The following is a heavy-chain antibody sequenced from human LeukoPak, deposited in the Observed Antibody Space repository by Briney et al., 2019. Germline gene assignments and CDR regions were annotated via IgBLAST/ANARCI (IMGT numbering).Heavy chain of an antibody. CDR1: GFTFSSYA. J-gene: IGHJ4*02. V-gene: IGHV3-23*01. CDR2: ISGSGGST. Sequence: PGGSLRLSCAASGFTFSSYAMSWVRQAPGKGLEWVSDISGSGGSTYYADSVKGRFTISRDNSKNTLYLRMNSLRAEDTAVYYCAKDRSCTNNICHGDFDYWGQGTLVTVSS. D-gene: IGHD2-8*01. CDR3: AKDRSCTNNICHGDFDY.